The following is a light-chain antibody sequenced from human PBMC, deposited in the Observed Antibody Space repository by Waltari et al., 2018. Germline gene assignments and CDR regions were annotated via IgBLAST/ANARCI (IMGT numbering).Light chain of an antibody. CDR2: GAS. Sequence: EIVLTQSPGTLSLSPGERATLSCRASQSVSSAYLAWYQQKPGQSPRLLIFGASSRATGIPDRFSGSGAETDFTLTIRRLEPEDFAVYYCQHYGDSPPLTFGGGTKVEIK. V-gene: IGKV3-20*01. CDR3: QHYGDSPPLT. CDR1: QSVSSAY. J-gene: IGKJ4*01.